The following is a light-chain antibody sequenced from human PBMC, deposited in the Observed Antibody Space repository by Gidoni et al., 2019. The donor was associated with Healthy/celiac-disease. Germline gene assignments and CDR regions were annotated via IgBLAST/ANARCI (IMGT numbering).Light chain of an antibody. CDR3: QQYNNWPLYT. CDR1: QSVRSN. Sequence: IVMTQSPATLSVSPGERATLSCRVSQSVRSNLAWYQQKPGQAPRLLLYVASTRATGRPARFSGSGSGTEFTLTISSLQSEDFAVYYCQQYNNWPLYTFXQXTKLEIK. V-gene: IGKV3-15*01. J-gene: IGKJ2*01. CDR2: VAS.